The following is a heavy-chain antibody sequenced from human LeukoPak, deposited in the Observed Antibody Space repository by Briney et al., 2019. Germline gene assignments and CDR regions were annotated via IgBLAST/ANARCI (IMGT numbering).Heavy chain of an antibody. Sequence: GGSLQISCKGSGYFFISYWIGWVRRMPGKGLEWMGIIYPGDSDTRYSPSFQGQVTISADKSISTAYQQWSSLKASDTAMYYCARRDYYGSGSYLYYWGQGTLVSVSS. D-gene: IGHD3-10*01. CDR2: IYPGDSDT. J-gene: IGHJ4*02. CDR1: GYFFISYW. CDR3: ARRDYYGSGSYLYY. V-gene: IGHV5-51*01.